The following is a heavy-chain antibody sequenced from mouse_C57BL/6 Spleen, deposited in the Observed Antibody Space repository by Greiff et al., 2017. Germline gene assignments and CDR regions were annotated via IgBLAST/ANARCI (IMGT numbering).Heavy chain of an antibody. D-gene: IGHD1-1*01. CDR3: ARYSPLRPYYYAMDY. Sequence: EVNVVESGGGLVQPGGSLSLSCAASGFTFTDYYMSWVRQPPGKALEWLGFIRNKANGYTTEYSASVKGRFTISRDNSQSILYLQMNALRAEDSATYYCARYSPLRPYYYAMDYWGQGTSVTVSS. J-gene: IGHJ4*01. CDR2: IRNKANGYTT. V-gene: IGHV7-3*01. CDR1: GFTFTDYY.